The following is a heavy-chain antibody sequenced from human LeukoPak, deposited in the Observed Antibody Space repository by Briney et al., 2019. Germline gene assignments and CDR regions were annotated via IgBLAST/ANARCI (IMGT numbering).Heavy chain of an antibody. CDR2: INSDGSSA. CDR3: ARDIVVGPAANPLGRYFDL. D-gene: IGHD2-2*01. V-gene: IGHV3-74*01. Sequence: GGSLRLSCAASGFTFSSYWMHWVRQAPGKGLLWVSRINSDGSSASHADSVKGRFTISRENAKNTLYLQMNSLRAEDTAVYYCARDIVVGPAANPLGRYFDLWGRGTLVTVSS. J-gene: IGHJ2*01. CDR1: GFTFSSYW.